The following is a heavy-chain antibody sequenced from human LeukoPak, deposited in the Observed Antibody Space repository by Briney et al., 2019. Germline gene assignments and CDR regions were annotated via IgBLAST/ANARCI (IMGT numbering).Heavy chain of an antibody. CDR3: ASAPTTMIVGAFDV. CDR1: GLSVSSNC. J-gene: IGHJ3*01. Sequence: GGSLRLSCAPSGLSVSSNCMSWVRQAPGKGLAWVSSIYSDGTTYYTESVRGRYTISRDNSKKTVYLQMNILRADDSAVYYCASAPTTMIVGAFDVWGQGRRVTVSS. V-gene: IGHV3-53*01. CDR2: IYSDGTT. D-gene: IGHD3-22*01.